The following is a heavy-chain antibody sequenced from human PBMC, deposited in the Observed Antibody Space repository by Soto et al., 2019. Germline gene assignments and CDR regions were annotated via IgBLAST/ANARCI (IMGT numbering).Heavy chain of an antibody. CDR3: AAYCYTMTCTHFHGYS. J-gene: IGHJ5*02. Sequence: EVQLVESGGGLVQTGGSLRLSFAVSGFRFRDYWMSWVRQAPGKGLEWVANIKQDESDKYYVDSVKGRFTISRDNAKNALYLQMNSLRVEDTAVYYCAAYCYTMTCTHFHGYSWGQGTQVTVSS. CDR2: IKQDESDK. V-gene: IGHV3-7*03. D-gene: IGHD3-16*02. CDR1: GFRFRDYW.